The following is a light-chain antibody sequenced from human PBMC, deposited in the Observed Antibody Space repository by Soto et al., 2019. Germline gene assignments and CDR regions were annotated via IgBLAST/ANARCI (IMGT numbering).Light chain of an antibody. V-gene: IGKV3-15*01. CDR3: QQYHNWPPQYI. CDR1: QSVASN. J-gene: IGKJ2*01. CDR2: GAS. Sequence: EIVMTQSPASLSVSPGDGATLSCRASQSVASNVAWYQQKPGQGPRLLIHGASTRAVGVPARFSGSGSGTDFTVTISSLQAEEFAVYYCQQYHNWPPQYIFGQGTKLQIK.